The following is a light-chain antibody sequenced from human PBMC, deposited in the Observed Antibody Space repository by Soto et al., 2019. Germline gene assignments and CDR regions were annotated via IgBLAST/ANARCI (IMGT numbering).Light chain of an antibody. CDR2: DAS. V-gene: IGKV3-11*01. CDR3: QQYYNWPRT. CDR1: QSVSNF. J-gene: IGKJ5*01. Sequence: EIVLTQSPATLSLSPGERATLSCRASQSVSNFLAWYQQKPGQAPRLLIYDASNRATGIPARFSGSGSGTDFTLTINSLQAEDCAVYYCQQYYNWPRTFGQGTRLEIK.